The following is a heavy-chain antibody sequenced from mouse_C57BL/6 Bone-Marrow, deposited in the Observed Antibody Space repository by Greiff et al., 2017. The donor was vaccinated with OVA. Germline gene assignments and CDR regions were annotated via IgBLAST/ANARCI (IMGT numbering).Heavy chain of an antibody. V-gene: IGHV14-2*01. Sequence: VQLKESGAELVKPGASVKLSCTASGFNIKDYYMHWVKQRTEQGLEWIGRIDPEDGETKYAPKFQGKATITAATSSNTAYLQLSSLTSEDTAVYYCGFITTVVAGESAMDYWGQGTSVTVSS. D-gene: IGHD1-1*01. CDR1: GFNIKDYY. J-gene: IGHJ4*01. CDR2: IDPEDGET. CDR3: GFITTVVAGESAMDY.